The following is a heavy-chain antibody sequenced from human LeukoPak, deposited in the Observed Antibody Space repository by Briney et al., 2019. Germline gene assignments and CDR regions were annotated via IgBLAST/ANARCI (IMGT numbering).Heavy chain of an antibody. Sequence: KPSETLSLTCTVSGDPISDYYWSWIRQSPGKGLEWIGEVYYSGSTHYNPSLKSRVTISLDTSKNQFSLRLRSVTSADTAVYYCARELDGNGGWFDPWGQGILVTVSS. V-gene: IGHV4-59*01. CDR3: ARELDGNGGWFDP. J-gene: IGHJ5*02. D-gene: IGHD5-24*01. CDR1: GDPISDYY. CDR2: VYYSGST.